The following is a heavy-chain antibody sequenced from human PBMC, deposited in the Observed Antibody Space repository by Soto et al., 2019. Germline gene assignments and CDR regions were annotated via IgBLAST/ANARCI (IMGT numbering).Heavy chain of an antibody. D-gene: IGHD5-12*01. CDR1: GGSISSGDYY. CDR2: IYYSGST. Sequence: SETLSLTCTVSGGSISSGDYYWSWIRQPPGKGLEWIGYIYYSGSTYYNPSLKSRVTISVDTSKNQFSLKLSSVTAADTAVYYCAREMATIIGNWFDPWGQGTLVTSPQ. J-gene: IGHJ5*02. CDR3: AREMATIIGNWFDP. V-gene: IGHV4-30-4*01.